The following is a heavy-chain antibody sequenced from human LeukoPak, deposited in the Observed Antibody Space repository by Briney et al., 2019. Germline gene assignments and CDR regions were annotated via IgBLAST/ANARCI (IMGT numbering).Heavy chain of an antibody. CDR2: MNPNSGNT. CDR1: GYTFTSYD. J-gene: IGHJ6*02. V-gene: IGHV1-8*01. CDR3: ARGRFHYYGSGSYYLRADIAYYYGMDV. D-gene: IGHD3-10*01. Sequence: GASVKVSCKASGYTFTSYDINWVRQATGQGLEWMGWMNPNSGNTGYAQKFQGRVTMTRNTSISTAYMELSSLRSEDTAVYYCARGRFHYYGSGSYYLRADIAYYYGMDVWGQGTTVTVSS.